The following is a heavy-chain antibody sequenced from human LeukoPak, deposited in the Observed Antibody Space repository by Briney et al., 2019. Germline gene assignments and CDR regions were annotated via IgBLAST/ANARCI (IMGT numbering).Heavy chain of an antibody. J-gene: IGHJ6*03. CDR2: IYYSGST. CDR1: GGSISSSSYY. CDR3: ARGASSWYHEWGLRSYYMDV. V-gene: IGHV4-39*07. Sequence: PSETLSLTCTVSGGSISSSSYYWGWIRQPPGKGLEWIGSIYYSGSTYYNPSLKSRVTISVDTSKNQFSLKLSSVTAADTAVYYCARGASSWYHEWGLRSYYMDVWGKGTTVTVSS. D-gene: IGHD6-13*01.